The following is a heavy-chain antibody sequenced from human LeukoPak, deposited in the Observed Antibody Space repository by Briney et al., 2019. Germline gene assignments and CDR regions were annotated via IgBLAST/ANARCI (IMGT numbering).Heavy chain of an antibody. J-gene: IGHJ4*02. CDR2: INRNGGST. V-gene: IGHV3-20*04. D-gene: IGHD3-10*01. CDR3: GRGFQKAPFDC. CDR1: GFTFDDYG. Sequence: GGSLRLSCEASGFTFDDYGMSWVRQPPGKGLEWVSGINRNGGSTDYADSVKGRFTISRDNAKNSHFLQMNSLRVEDTALYYWGRGFQKAPFDCWGRGTLVTVSS.